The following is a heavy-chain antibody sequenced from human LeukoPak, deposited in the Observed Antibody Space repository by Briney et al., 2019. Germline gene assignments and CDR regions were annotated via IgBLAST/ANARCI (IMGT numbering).Heavy chain of an antibody. V-gene: IGHV1-46*01. Sequence: ASVTVSCKASGYTFPSYYMLWVRQAPGQGLEWMGIINPSGGSTSYAQKFQGIVTMTRDMSTSTFYMELSILRSEDTAVYYCARDRAVGATSAADYWGQGTLVTVSS. CDR1: GYTFPSYY. J-gene: IGHJ4*02. CDR3: ARDRAVGATSAADY. CDR2: INPSGGST. D-gene: IGHD1-26*01.